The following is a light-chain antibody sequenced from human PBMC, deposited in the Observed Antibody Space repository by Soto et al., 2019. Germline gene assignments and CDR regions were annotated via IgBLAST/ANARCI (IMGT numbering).Light chain of an antibody. CDR2: DAS. CDR1: QSVSITY. J-gene: IGKJ2*01. CDR3: QQYGGSPLYT. Sequence: EIVLTQSPGTLSLSPGERATLSCRASQSVSITYLAWYQQKPGQAPRLLLYDASSRATGIPDRFSGSGSGTYFTLTISRLEPEDSAVYYCQQYGGSPLYTFGQGTKLEIK. V-gene: IGKV3-20*01.